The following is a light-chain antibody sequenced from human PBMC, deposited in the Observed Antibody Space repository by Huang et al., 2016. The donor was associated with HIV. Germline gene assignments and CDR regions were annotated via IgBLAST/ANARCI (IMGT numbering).Light chain of an antibody. J-gene: IGKJ5*01. Sequence: DIQMTQSPSSLSASVGDSVTITCRESQRISTYLNWYQQKPGKAPKRLIFAASTLQSGVPSTFSGSGSGTDFTLTISSLQPEDFAAYYCQQTYSTAITFGQGTRLEIK. CDR1: QRISTY. CDR3: QQTYSTAIT. CDR2: AAS. V-gene: IGKV1-39*01.